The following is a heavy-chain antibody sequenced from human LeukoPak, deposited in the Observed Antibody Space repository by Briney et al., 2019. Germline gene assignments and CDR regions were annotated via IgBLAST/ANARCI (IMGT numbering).Heavy chain of an antibody. CDR2: INHSGST. CDR1: GGSFSGYY. Sequence: SETPSLTCAVYGGSFSGYYWSWIRQPPGKGLEWIGEINHSGSTNYNPSLKSRVTISVDTSKNQFSLKLSSVTAADTAVYYCARGRGFSGYYYYWGQGTLVTVSS. CDR3: ARGRGFSGYYYY. V-gene: IGHV4-34*01. J-gene: IGHJ4*02. D-gene: IGHD3-22*01.